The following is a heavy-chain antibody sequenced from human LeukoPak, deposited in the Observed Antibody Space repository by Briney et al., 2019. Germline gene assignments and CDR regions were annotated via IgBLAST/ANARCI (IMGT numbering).Heavy chain of an antibody. CDR3: ARGVWAPFDS. D-gene: IGHD7-27*01. Sequence: GGSLRLSCEASGFTSFDFPMNWVRQAPGKGLEWVANIKQDGSEKNYVDSVKGRFSISRDNAKNSLILQMNSLRDEDTAVYYCARGVWAPFDSWGQGTLVSVSS. CDR1: GFTSFDFP. V-gene: IGHV3-7*01. J-gene: IGHJ4*02. CDR2: IKQDGSEK.